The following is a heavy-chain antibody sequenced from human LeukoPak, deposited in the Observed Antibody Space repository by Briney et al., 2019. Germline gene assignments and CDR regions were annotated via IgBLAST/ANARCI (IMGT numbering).Heavy chain of an antibody. CDR2: IYSGGST. CDR1: GFTVSSNY. Sequence: PGGSLRLSCAASGFTVSSNYVSWVRQAPGKGLEWVSVIYSGGSTYYADSVKGRFTISRDNSKNTLYLQMNSLRAEDTAVYYCARGGLVPAAARVIGFDIWGQGTMVTVSS. V-gene: IGHV3-66*02. D-gene: IGHD2-2*01. CDR3: ARGGLVPAAARVIGFDI. J-gene: IGHJ3*02.